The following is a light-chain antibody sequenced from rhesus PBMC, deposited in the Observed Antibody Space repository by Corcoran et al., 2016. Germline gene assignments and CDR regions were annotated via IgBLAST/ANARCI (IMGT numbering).Light chain of an antibody. J-gene: IGKJ1*01. V-gene: IGKV1-22*01. Sequence: DIQMTQSPSSLSASVGDTVTITCRASQSISSWLAWYQQKPGKAPKFLFYKASSLQSGVPSRFSGSGSGTDFTLTISSLQSEDFATYYCQQYSSSPPWTFGQGTKVEIK. CDR2: KAS. CDR1: QSISSW. CDR3: QQYSSSPPWT.